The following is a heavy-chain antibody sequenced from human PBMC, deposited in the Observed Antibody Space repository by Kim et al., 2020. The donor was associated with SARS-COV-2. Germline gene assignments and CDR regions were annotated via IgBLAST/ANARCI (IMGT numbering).Heavy chain of an antibody. J-gene: IGHJ4*02. CDR1: GGTFSSYT. D-gene: IGHD2-15*01. CDR3: ARDYESYGGSPMGGPSFDY. Sequence: SVKVSCKASGGTFSSYTISWVRQAPGQGLEWMGRIIPILGIANYAQKFQGRVTITADKSTSTAYMELSSLRSEDTAVYYCARDYESYGGSPMGGPSFDYWGQGTLVTVSS. CDR2: IIPILGIA. V-gene: IGHV1-69*04.